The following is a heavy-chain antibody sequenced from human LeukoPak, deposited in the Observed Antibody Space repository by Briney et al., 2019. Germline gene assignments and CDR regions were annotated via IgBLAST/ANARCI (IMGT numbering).Heavy chain of an antibody. Sequence: ASVTVSCKASGYTFTGYNIHWVRQAPGQGLEWMGWINPNSGGTKYAQKFQGRVTMTRDTSISTAYMELSRLRSDDTAVYYCARAGYSSSWYKWFDPWGQGTLVTVSS. CDR1: GYTFTGYN. V-gene: IGHV1-2*02. CDR3: ARAGYSSSWYKWFDP. D-gene: IGHD6-13*01. J-gene: IGHJ5*02. CDR2: INPNSGGT.